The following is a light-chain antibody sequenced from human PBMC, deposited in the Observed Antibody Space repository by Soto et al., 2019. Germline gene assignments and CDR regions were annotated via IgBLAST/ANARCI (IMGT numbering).Light chain of an antibody. CDR2: AAS. Sequence: DIQITQSPSCLSGYVPSRVNITCRSSQSISSYLNWYQQKPGKAPKLLIYAASSLQSGVPSRFSGSGSGTDFTLAISSLQTEDFATYYCKQSYSTPRTFGQGTKVDIK. CDR3: KQSYSTPRT. J-gene: IGKJ1*01. CDR1: QSISSY. V-gene: IGKV1-39*01.